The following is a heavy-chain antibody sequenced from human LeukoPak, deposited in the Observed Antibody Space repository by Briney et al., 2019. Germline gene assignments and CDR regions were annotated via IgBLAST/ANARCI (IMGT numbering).Heavy chain of an antibody. CDR2: ISGSGGST. Sequence: PGGSLRLSCAAPGFTFSSYAMSWVRQAPGKGLEWVSAISGSGGSTYYADSVKGRFTISRDNSKNTLYLQMNSLRAEDTAVYYCATVVLPNFLEWFLTQWGQGTLVTVSS. D-gene: IGHD3-3*01. CDR1: GFTFSSYA. J-gene: IGHJ4*02. V-gene: IGHV3-23*01. CDR3: ATVVLPNFLEWFLTQ.